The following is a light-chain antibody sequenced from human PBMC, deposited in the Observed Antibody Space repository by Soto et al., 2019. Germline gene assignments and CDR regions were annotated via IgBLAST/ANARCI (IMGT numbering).Light chain of an antibody. V-gene: IGKV3-15*01. CDR2: GAS. CDR1: QSVGSH. Sequence: EIVMTQSPATLSVSPGERATLSCRASQSVGSHLAWYQQRPGQAPRLLIYGASYRATGIPARFSGSGSGTDFTLTISSLQSEDFAVYYCQQYNNWPPYTFGQGTKVDIK. J-gene: IGKJ2*01. CDR3: QQYNNWPPYT.